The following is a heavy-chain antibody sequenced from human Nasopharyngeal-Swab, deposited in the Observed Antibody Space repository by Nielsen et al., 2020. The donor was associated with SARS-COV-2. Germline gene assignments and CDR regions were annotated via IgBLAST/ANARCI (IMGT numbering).Heavy chain of an antibody. CDR1: GFTFSSYW. CDR3: AKAPSIAAAVDYYYGMDV. J-gene: IGHJ6*02. D-gene: IGHD6-13*01. Sequence: GGSLRLSCAASGFTFSSYWMHWVRQAPGKGLVWVSRINSDGSSTSYADSVKGRFTISRDNAKNTLYLQMNSLRAEDTAVYYCAKAPSIAAAVDYYYGMDVWGQGTTVTVSS. V-gene: IGHV3-74*01. CDR2: INSDGSST.